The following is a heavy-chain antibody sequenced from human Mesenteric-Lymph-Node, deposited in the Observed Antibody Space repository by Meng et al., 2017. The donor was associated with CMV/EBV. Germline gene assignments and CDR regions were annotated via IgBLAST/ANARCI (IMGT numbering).Heavy chain of an antibody. Sequence: SVKVSCKASGYTFTSYGISWVRQAPGQGLEWMGGIIAIFGTPNYAQKFQDRITITTDVSTGTDYMELSSLRSDDTAVYYCARDSPPSGNYARMDVWGQGTTVTVSS. J-gene: IGHJ6*02. CDR3: ARDSPPSGNYARMDV. D-gene: IGHD6-25*01. CDR1: GYTFTSYG. V-gene: IGHV1-69*05. CDR2: IIAIFGTP.